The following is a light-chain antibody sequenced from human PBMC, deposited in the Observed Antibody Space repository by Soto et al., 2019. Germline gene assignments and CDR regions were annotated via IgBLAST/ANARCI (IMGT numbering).Light chain of an antibody. V-gene: IGLV1-40*01. CDR1: SSNIGAGYD. J-gene: IGLJ3*02. Sequence: QPVLTQPPSVSGAPGQRVTISCTGSSSNIGAGYDVHWYQQLPGTAPKLLIYGNSNRPSGVPDRFSGSKSGTSASLAITGFRAEDEADYYCQSYDSSLSGWVFGGGTKLTVL. CDR3: QSYDSSLSGWV. CDR2: GNS.